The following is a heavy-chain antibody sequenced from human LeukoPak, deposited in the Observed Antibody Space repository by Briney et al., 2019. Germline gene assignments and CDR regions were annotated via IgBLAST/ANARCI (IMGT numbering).Heavy chain of an antibody. D-gene: IGHD5-18*01. CDR2: ISGSGGST. Sequence: GGSLRLSCAASGFTFSSYAMSWVRQAPEKWLEWVSAISGSGGSTYYADSVKGRFTISRDNSKNTLYLQMNSLRAEDTAVYYCAKKRIQLWSYFDYWGQGTLVTVSS. V-gene: IGHV3-23*01. CDR3: AKKRIQLWSYFDY. CDR1: GFTFSSYA. J-gene: IGHJ4*02.